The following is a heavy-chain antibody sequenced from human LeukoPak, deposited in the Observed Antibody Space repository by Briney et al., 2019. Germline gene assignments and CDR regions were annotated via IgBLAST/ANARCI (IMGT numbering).Heavy chain of an antibody. Sequence: SETLSLTCAVSGGSISSSNWWSWVRQPPGKGLEWIGEIYHSGSTNYNPSLKSRVTISVDKSKNQFSLKLSSVTAADTAVYYCARVVVVTAYYYYYYGMDVWGQGTTVTVSS. CDR2: IYHSGST. V-gene: IGHV4-4*02. CDR1: GGSISSSNW. D-gene: IGHD2-21*02. CDR3: ARVVVVTAYYYYYYGMDV. J-gene: IGHJ6*02.